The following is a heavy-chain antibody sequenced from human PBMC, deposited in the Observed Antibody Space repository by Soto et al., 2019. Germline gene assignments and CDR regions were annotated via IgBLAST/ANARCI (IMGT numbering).Heavy chain of an antibody. CDR2: IYSGGST. J-gene: IGHJ4*01. CDR1: GFTVNTNY. CDR3: ATEGIASRLVY. V-gene: IGHV3-53*01. D-gene: IGHD6-6*01. Sequence: GGSLRLSCAASGFTVNTNYMSWVRQAPGKGLEWVSVIYSGGSTYYADSVKGRFTISRDNSKNTLYLQMNSLRAEDTAVYYCATEGIASRLVYWGQGPLVTVSS.